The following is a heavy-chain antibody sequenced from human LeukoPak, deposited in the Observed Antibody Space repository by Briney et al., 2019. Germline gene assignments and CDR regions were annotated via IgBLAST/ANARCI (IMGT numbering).Heavy chain of an antibody. Sequence: PGGSLRLSCAASGFTFSSYSMNWVRQAPGKGLEWVSSISSSSSYIYYADSVKGRFTISRDNAKNSLYLQMNSLRAEDTAVYYCARVAQIYCSSTSCYPTGRYFQHWGQGTLVTVSS. CDR1: GFTFSSYS. D-gene: IGHD2-2*01. CDR2: ISSSSSYI. J-gene: IGHJ1*01. V-gene: IGHV3-21*01. CDR3: ARVAQIYCSSTSCYPTGRYFQH.